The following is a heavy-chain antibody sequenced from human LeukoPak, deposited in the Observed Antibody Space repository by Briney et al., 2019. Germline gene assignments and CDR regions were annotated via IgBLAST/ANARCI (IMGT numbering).Heavy chain of an antibody. J-gene: IGHJ3*02. Sequence: GGSLRLSCAASGFTVSSNYMSWVRQAPGKGLEWVSVIYSGGSTYYADSVKGRFTISRDNSKNTLYLQMNSLRAEDTAVYYCASADPGNAFDIWGQGTMVTVSS. D-gene: IGHD3-10*01. CDR3: ASADPGNAFDI. V-gene: IGHV3-66*02. CDR1: GFTVSSNY. CDR2: IYSGGST.